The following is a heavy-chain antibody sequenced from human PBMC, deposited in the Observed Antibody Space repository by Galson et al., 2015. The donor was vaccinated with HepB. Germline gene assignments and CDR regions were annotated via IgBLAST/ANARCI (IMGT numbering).Heavy chain of an antibody. CDR3: ARDSEHTIFGVVGRGYFDL. Sequence: SLRLSCAASGFTFSSYSMNWVRQAPGKGLEWVSYISSSSSTIYYADSVKGRFTISRDNAKNSLYLQMNSLRAEDTAVYYCARDSEHTIFGVVGRGYFDLWGRGTLVTVSS. D-gene: IGHD3-3*01. CDR2: ISSSSSTI. V-gene: IGHV3-48*01. CDR1: GFTFSSYS. J-gene: IGHJ2*01.